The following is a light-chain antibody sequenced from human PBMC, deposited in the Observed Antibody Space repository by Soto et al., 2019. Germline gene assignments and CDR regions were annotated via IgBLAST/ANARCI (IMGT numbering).Light chain of an antibody. Sequence: QSVLTQPASVSGSPGQSITISCTGTSSDVGSYNLVSWYQHHPGKAPKLMIYEVNKRPSGVPDRFSGSKSGNTASLTVSGLQAEDEADYYCSSYAGSNNFVFGTGTKVTVL. J-gene: IGLJ1*01. CDR3: SSYAGSNNFV. V-gene: IGLV2-8*01. CDR2: EVN. CDR1: SSDVGSYNL.